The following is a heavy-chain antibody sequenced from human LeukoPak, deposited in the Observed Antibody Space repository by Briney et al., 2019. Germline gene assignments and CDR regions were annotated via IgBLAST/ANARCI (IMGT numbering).Heavy chain of an antibody. J-gene: IGHJ6*03. D-gene: IGHD3-9*01. Sequence: KRGESLKISCKASGSSFTSYWIGGVRQMPGKGLGWMGIIYPGDSATSYSPSFQGQITISADTSSRTSYLQWSSLKDSDNAMYYCARHLDGYDILTGYYPAYYYYMDVWGKGTTVTVSS. CDR3: ARHLDGYDILTGYYPAYYYYMDV. CDR1: GSSFTSYW. CDR2: IYPGDSAT. V-gene: IGHV5-51*01.